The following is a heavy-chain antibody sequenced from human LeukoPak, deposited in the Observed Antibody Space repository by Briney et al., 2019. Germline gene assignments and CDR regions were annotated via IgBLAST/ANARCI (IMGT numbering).Heavy chain of an antibody. J-gene: IGHJ5*02. D-gene: IGHD4-17*01. CDR1: GYTFTGYY. V-gene: IGHV1-2*02. CDR3: ARVRINWFDP. Sequence: ASVQVSCMASGYTFTGYYMPWVRQAPGQGLEWMGCINPNSGGTNYAQTFQGRVTMTRDTSISTAYMELSRLRSDDTAVYYCARVRINWFDPWGQGTLVTVSS. CDR2: INPNSGGT.